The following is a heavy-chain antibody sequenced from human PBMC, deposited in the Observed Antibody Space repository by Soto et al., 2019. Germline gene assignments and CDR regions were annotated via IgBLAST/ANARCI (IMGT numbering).Heavy chain of an antibody. V-gene: IGHV4-31*03. Sequence: QVQLQESGPGLVKPSQTLSLTCTVSGCSISSGGYYWSWIRQHPGKALEWIAYIYYSGSTYYNPSLKRRVTISVDTSKNQFSLKLSSVTAAATAGYYCAREGGIVGAIAADYCGQATLVTVSS. J-gene: IGHJ4*02. D-gene: IGHD1-26*01. CDR1: GCSISSGGYY. CDR3: AREGGIVGAIAADY. CDR2: IYYSGST.